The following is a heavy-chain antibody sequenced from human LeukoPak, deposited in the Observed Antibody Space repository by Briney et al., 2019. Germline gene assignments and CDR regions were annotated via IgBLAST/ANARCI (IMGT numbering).Heavy chain of an antibody. J-gene: IGHJ6*02. Sequence: SVKVSCKASGGTFSSYAISWVRQAPGQGLEWMGRIIPILGIANYAQKFQGRVTITADKSTSTAYMELSSLRSEDTAVYYCASRIAAARYHYYYGMDVWGQGTTVTVSS. CDR2: IIPILGIA. CDR1: GGTFSSYA. V-gene: IGHV1-69*04. D-gene: IGHD6-13*01. CDR3: ASRIAAARYHYYYGMDV.